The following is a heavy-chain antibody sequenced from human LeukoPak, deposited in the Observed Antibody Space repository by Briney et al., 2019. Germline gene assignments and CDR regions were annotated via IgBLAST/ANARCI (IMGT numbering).Heavy chain of an antibody. CDR1: GFTFSSYA. D-gene: IGHD3-22*01. J-gene: IGHJ4*02. CDR3: AKGSITYYYDSSGYHFDY. Sequence: PGGSLRLSCAASGFTFSSYAMSWVRQAPGKGLEWVSAISGSGGSTYYADSVKRRFTISRDNSKNTLYLQMNSLRAEDTAVYYCAKGSITYYYDSSGYHFDYWGQGTLVTVSS. V-gene: IGHV3-23*01. CDR2: ISGSGGST.